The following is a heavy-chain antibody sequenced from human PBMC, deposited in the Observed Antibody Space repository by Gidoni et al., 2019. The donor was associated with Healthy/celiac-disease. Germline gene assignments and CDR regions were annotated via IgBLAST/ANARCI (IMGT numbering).Heavy chain of an antibody. V-gene: IGHV3-7*01. CDR1: GFTFSSFW. CDR2: IRQDGGEK. J-gene: IGHJ5*02. CDR3: ARGRDGSGYYYEGLHWFDP. D-gene: IGHD3-22*01. Sequence: EVQLVESGGDLVQPGESLRLSCAASGFTFSSFWMSWVRKAPGKGLEWVANIRQDGGEKYYVDSVKGRFTISRDNAKNSLYLQMNSLRAEDTAVYYCARGRDGSGYYYEGLHWFDPWGQGTLVTVSS.